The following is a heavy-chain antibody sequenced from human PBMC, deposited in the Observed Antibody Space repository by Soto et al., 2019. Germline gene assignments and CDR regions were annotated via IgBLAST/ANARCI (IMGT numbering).Heavy chain of an antibody. Sequence: QVQLVESGGGVIQPGTSLSLSCGSSGFTFRSFGMYWVRQAPGKGLEWVAVVSYDGNHKYYADSVKGRLTVSRDNAKNMLYLQMTSLRVEDTAVYYCAKDVGQQLVLNYRMDFWGQGTTVTVSS. V-gene: IGHV3-30*18. D-gene: IGHD6-6*01. CDR3: AKDVGQQLVLNYRMDF. CDR1: GFTFRSFG. CDR2: VSYDGNHK. J-gene: IGHJ6*02.